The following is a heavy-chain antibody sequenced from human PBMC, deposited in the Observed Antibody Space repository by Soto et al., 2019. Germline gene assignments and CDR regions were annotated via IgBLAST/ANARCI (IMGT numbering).Heavy chain of an antibody. J-gene: IGHJ4*02. CDR2: IKQDGSEK. D-gene: IGHD6-19*01. V-gene: IGHV3-7*01. CDR1: GFTFSSYW. Sequence: GGSLRLSCAASGFTFSSYWMSWVRQAPGKGLEWVANIKQDGSEKYYVDSVKGRFTISRDNAKNSLYLQMNGLRAEDTAVYYCARAVAGYYFDYWGQGTLVTVSS. CDR3: ARAVAGYYFDY.